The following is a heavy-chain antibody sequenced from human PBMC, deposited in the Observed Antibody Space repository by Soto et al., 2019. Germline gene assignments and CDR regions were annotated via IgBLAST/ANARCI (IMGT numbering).Heavy chain of an antibody. CDR2: IYYSGST. D-gene: IGHD2-8*01. CDR1: GGSISSSSYY. CDR3: ARQEGYCTNGVCYYYYMAV. V-gene: IGHV4-39*01. J-gene: IGHJ6*03. Sequence: QLQLQESGPGLVKPSETLSLTCTVSGGSISSSSYYWGWIRQPPGKGLEWIGSIYYSGSTYYNPSLKSRVTISVDTSKNQFSLKLSSVTAADTAVYYCARQEGYCTNGVCYYYYMAVWGKGTTVTVSS.